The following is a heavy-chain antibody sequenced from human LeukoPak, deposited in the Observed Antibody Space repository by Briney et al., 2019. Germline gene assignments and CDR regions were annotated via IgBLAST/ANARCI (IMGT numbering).Heavy chain of an antibody. CDR2: ISTSSTTI. CDR3: ARAFCGGDCPRYYFDY. Sequence: GGSLRLSWTASGFTFSSYNINWVRQVQGKGLEWVAYISTSSTTIYYADSVKGRFTISRDNAKNSLYLQMNSLRAEDTALYYCARAFCGGDCPRYYFDYWGQGTLVTVSS. CDR1: GFTFSSYN. V-gene: IGHV3-48*01. J-gene: IGHJ4*02. D-gene: IGHD2-21*01.